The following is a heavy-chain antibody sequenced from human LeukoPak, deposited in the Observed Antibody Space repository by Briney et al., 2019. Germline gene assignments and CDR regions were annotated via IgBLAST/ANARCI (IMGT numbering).Heavy chain of an antibody. Sequence: SETLSLTCTVSGGSISSYYWSWIRQPAGKGLEWIGRMYISGSTNYNPSLKSRVTMSVDTSKNQSSLKLSSVTAADTAVYYCARDYYGSRSFPFDIWGQGTMVTVSS. CDR3: ARDYYGSRSFPFDI. CDR2: MYISGST. V-gene: IGHV4-4*07. J-gene: IGHJ3*02. CDR1: GGSISSYY. D-gene: IGHD3-10*01.